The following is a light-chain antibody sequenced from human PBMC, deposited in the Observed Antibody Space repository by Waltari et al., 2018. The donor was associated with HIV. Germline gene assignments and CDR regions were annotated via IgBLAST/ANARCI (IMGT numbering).Light chain of an antibody. J-gene: IGLJ3*02. CDR2: SNS. Sequence: QSVLTQPPSASGTPGQRVTISCSGSGPNIQSNIVEWYQQIPGEAPKPLIYSNSQRPSGVPDRFSGSKSSTAASLAISGLQSEADADYSCAAWDDNLIGLVFGGGTKVTVL. CDR3: AAWDDNLIGLV. CDR1: GPNIQSNI. V-gene: IGLV1-44*01.